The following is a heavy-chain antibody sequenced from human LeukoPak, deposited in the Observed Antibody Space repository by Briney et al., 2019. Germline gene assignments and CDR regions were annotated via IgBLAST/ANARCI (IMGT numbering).Heavy chain of an antibody. V-gene: IGHV1-8*01. J-gene: IGHJ6*02. D-gene: IGHD5-18*01. CDR3: ARLIQLWSIPYYGMDV. CDR2: MNPNNGDT. Sequence: ASVKVSCKTSGYTFANNDINWVRQATGQGLEWMGWMNPNNGDTGYAQKFQGRVTMTRNTSISTAYMELSSLRSEDTAVYYCARLIQLWSIPYYGMDVWGQGTTVTVSS. CDR1: GYTFANND.